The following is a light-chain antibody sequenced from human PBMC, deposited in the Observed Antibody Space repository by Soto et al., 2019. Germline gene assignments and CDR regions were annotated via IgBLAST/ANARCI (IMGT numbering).Light chain of an antibody. CDR1: SGHSSYA. J-gene: IGLJ3*02. V-gene: IGLV4-69*01. CDR3: QTWGTGPWV. Sequence: QLVLTQSPSASASLGASDKLTCTLSSGHSSYAIAWHQQQPEKGPRYLMKLNSDGSHNKGDGIPDRFSGSSSGAERYLTISSLQSEDEADYYCQTWGTGPWVFGGGTKLTVL. CDR2: LNSDGSH.